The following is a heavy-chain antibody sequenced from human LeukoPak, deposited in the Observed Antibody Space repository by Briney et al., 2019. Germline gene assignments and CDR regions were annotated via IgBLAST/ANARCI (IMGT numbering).Heavy chain of an antibody. CDR2: IYSGGST. D-gene: IGHD3-22*01. V-gene: IGHV3-53*04. CDR3: ARGGSGYYSDTYDY. Sequence: GGSLRLSCAASGFTVSSNYMSWVRQAPGKGLEWASVIYSGGSTYYADSVKGRFTISRHNSKNTLYLQMNSLRAEDTAVYYCARGGSGYYSDTYDYWGQGTLVTVSS. J-gene: IGHJ4*02. CDR1: GFTVSSNY.